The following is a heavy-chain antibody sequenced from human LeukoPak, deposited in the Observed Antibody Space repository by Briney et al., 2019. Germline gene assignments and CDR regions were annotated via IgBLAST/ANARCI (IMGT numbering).Heavy chain of an antibody. D-gene: IGHD3-3*01. CDR1: GFTVSSNY. CDR2: IYSGGST. Sequence: PGGSLRLSCAASGFTVSSNYMSWVRRAPGKGLEWVSVIYSGGSTYYADSVKGRFTISRDNSKNTLYLQMNSLRAEDTAVYYCARGAQYYDFWSGYYPPPHAFDIWGQGTMVTVSS. V-gene: IGHV3-66*01. CDR3: ARGAQYYDFWSGYYPPPHAFDI. J-gene: IGHJ3*02.